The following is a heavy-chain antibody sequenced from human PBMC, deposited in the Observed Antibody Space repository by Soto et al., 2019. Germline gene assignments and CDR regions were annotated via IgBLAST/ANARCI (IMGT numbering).Heavy chain of an antibody. V-gene: IGHV5-10-1*01. Sequence: EYLKISCKGSLYSFTSYWIGWVRQMPGKGMEWMGRIDPSDSYTNYSPSFQGHVTISADKSISTAYLQWSSLKASDTAMYYCARHRRQGLDILTGYVDYWGQGTLVTVSS. CDR1: LYSFTSYW. CDR3: ARHRRQGLDILTGYVDY. J-gene: IGHJ4*02. D-gene: IGHD3-9*01. CDR2: IDPSDSYT.